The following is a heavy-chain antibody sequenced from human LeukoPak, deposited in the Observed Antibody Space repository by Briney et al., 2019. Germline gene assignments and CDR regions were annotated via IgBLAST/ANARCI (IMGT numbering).Heavy chain of an antibody. V-gene: IGHV4-39*07. CDR3: ARMGSCITIFGVVTKPYFDY. CDR2: IYYSGST. D-gene: IGHD3-3*01. J-gene: IGHJ4*02. Sequence: SETLSLTCTVSGGSISSSSYYWGWIRQPPGKGLEWIGSIYYSGSTYYNPSLKSRVTISVDTSKNQFSLKLSSVTAADTAVYYCARMGSCITIFGVVTKPYFDYWGQGTLVTVSS. CDR1: GGSISSSSYY.